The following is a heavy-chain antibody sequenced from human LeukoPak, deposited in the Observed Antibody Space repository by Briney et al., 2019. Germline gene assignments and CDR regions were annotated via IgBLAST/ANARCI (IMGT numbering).Heavy chain of an antibody. CDR2: IYYSGST. CDR3: ARLPYSSGWFDAFDI. D-gene: IGHD6-19*01. CDR1: GGSFSGYY. J-gene: IGHJ3*02. V-gene: IGHV4-39*01. Sequence: PSETLSLTCAVYGGSFSGYYWGWIRQPPGKGLEWIGSIYYSGSTYYNPSLKSRVTISVDTSKNQFSLKLSSVTAADTAVYYCARLPYSSGWFDAFDIWGQGTMVTVSS.